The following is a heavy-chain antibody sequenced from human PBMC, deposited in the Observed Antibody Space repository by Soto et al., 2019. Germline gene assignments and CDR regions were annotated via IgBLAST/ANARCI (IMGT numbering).Heavy chain of an antibody. Sequence: PSETLSLTCTVSGGSISSYYWSWIRQPPGKGLEWIGYIYYSGSTNYNPSLKSRVTISVDTSKNQFSLKLSSVTAADTAVYYCARDRDYGFDPWGQGTLVTVSS. CDR2: IYYSGST. CDR3: ARDRDYGFDP. CDR1: GGSISSYY. J-gene: IGHJ5*02. D-gene: IGHD4-17*01. V-gene: IGHV4-59*01.